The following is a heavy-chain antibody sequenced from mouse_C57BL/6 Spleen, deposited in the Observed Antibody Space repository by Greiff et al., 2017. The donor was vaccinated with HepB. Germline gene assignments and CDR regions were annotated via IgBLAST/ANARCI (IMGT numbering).Heavy chain of an antibody. J-gene: IGHJ2*01. CDR2: IRSKSNNYAT. Sequence: EVQVVESGGGLVQPKGSLKLSCAASGFSFNTYAMNWVRQAPGKGLEWVARIRSKSNNYATYYADSVKDRFTISRDDSESMLYLQMNNLKTEDTAMYYCVRHQDYDYGGGLDYWGQGTTLTVSS. V-gene: IGHV10-1*01. CDR3: VRHQDYDYGGGLDY. D-gene: IGHD2-4*01. CDR1: GFSFNTYA.